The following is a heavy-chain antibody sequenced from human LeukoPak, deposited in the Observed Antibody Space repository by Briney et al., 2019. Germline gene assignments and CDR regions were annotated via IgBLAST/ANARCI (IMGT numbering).Heavy chain of an antibody. J-gene: IGHJ3*01. CDR3: ARDGFGIT. D-gene: IGHD3-10*01. Sequence: PSETLSLTCTVSGGSITSSTYYWGWIRQPPGKGLEWIGSIYYSGSTFYNPSLKSRVTISVDTSKNQFSLKLSSVTAADTAVYYCARDGFGITWGQGTMVTVSS. V-gene: IGHV4-39*02. CDR1: GGSITSSTYY. CDR2: IYYSGST.